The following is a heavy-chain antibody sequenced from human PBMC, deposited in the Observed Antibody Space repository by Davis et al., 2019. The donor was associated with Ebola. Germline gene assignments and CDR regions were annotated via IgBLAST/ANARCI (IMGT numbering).Heavy chain of an antibody. Sequence: PGGSLRLSCAGSQFNFTGAWMSWVRQAPGKGLEWVANIKQDGIEKYYVDSVKGRFTISRDNAKNSLYLQMNSLRAEDTAVYYCARDYGWGFDYWGQGTLVTVSS. J-gene: IGHJ4*02. CDR2: IKQDGIEK. D-gene: IGHD3-16*01. V-gene: IGHV3-7*01. CDR3: ARDYGWGFDY. CDR1: QFNFTGAW.